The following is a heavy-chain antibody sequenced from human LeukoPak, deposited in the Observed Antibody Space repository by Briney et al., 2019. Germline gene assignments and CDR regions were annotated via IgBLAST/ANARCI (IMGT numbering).Heavy chain of an antibody. V-gene: IGHV3-30-3*01. J-gene: IGHJ4*02. Sequence: GGSLRLSCAASGFTFSTCAMHWVRQAPDMGLEWLAMISFDGNNINHADSVKGRFTISRDNSKNTLYLQMNSLRPEDTALYYCARDSHSGHYETDYWGQGTLVTVSS. D-gene: IGHD1-26*01. CDR2: ISFDGNNI. CDR1: GFTFSTCA. CDR3: ARDSHSGHYETDY.